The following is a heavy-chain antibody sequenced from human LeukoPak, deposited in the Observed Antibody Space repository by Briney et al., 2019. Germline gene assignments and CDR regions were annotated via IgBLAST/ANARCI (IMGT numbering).Heavy chain of an antibody. CDR3: ARTACSSTSCYSDPYYYYMDV. D-gene: IGHD2-2*02. CDR2: INSYGSIT. Sequence: PGGSLRLSCAASGFTFSSYWMHWVRQAPGKGLVWVSRINSYGSITSYADSVKGRVTISTDNAKNTLYLQMNSLRAEDTAVYYCARTACSSTSCYSDPYYYYMDVWGKGTTVTVSS. J-gene: IGHJ6*03. CDR1: GFTFSSYW. V-gene: IGHV3-74*01.